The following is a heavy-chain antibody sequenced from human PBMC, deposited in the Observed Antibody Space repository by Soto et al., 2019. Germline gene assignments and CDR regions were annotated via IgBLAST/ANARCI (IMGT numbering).Heavy chain of an antibody. J-gene: IGHJ3*02. Sequence: PGWSMRLSCAASGVLFSSYGMDGVRQAPGKGLEWVANIWYDGSNKYYAESVKGRFLVSRDNSKNMLYLQMDSLRAEDTAVYYCARDGVRSTTRAFDIWGQGTVVTVSS. V-gene: IGHV3-33*01. CDR1: GVLFSSYG. CDR3: ARDGVRSTTRAFDI. CDR2: IWYDGSNK. D-gene: IGHD3-3*01.